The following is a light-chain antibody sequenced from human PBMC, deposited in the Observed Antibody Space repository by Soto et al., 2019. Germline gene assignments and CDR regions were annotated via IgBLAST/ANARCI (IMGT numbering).Light chain of an antibody. J-gene: IGKJ4*01. CDR1: QSVSSY. CDR3: KQRSNWSPHT. CDR2: DAS. Sequence: EIVLTQSPATLSLSPGEIATLSCRARQSVSSYLSWYQQKPAQAPRLPPYDASNRATGIPARFSGSGSGTDFTLTISSLEPEDFVVYYCKQRSNWSPHTFGGGTKVEIK. V-gene: IGKV3-11*01.